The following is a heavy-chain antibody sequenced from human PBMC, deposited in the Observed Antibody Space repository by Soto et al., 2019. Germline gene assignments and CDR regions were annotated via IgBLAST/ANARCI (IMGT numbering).Heavy chain of an antibody. CDR3: ARDRAGDCSGGSCYFNTYYYGMDV. CDR1: GGTFSSYA. J-gene: IGHJ6*02. D-gene: IGHD2-15*01. V-gene: IGHV1-69*13. CDR2: IIPIFGTA. Sequence: SVKVSCKASGGTFSSYAISWVRQAPGQGLEWMGGIIPIFGTANYAQKFQGRVTITADESTSTAYMELSSLRSEDTAVYYCARDRAGDCSGGSCYFNTYYYGMDVWGQGTTVTVSS.